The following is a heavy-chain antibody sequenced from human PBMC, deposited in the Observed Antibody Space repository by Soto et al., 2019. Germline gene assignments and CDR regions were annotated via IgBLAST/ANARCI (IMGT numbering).Heavy chain of an antibody. Sequence: EVQLVGSGGGVVRPGGSLRLSCAASGFTFEDHGMTWVRQVPGKGLEWVAEINWSGSSTSYADSVKGRFTISRDNAKNSLYLQMNSLRAEDTALYFCARDGGVAVAVDASDIWGQGTMVTVSS. V-gene: IGHV3-20*04. CDR1: GFTFEDHG. D-gene: IGHD6-19*01. CDR2: INWSGSST. CDR3: ARDGGVAVAVDASDI. J-gene: IGHJ3*02.